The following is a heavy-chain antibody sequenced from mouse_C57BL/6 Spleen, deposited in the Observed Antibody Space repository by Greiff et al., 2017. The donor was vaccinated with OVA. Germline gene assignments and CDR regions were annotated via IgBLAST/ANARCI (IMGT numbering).Heavy chain of an antibody. CDR3: ARCELLRYPWYFDV. CDR2: IDPSDSYT. V-gene: IGHV1-69*01. CDR1: GYTFTSYW. D-gene: IGHD1-1*01. Sequence: QVQLQQPGAELVMPGASVKLSCKASGYTFTSYWMHWVKQRPGQGLEWIGEIDPSDSYTNYNQKFKGKSTLTVDKSSSTAYMQLSSLTSEDSAVYYCARCELLRYPWYFDVWGTGTTVTVSS. J-gene: IGHJ1*03.